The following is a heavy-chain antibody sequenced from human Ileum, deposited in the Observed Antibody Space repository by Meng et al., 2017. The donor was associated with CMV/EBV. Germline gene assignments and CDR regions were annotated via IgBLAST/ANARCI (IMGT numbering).Heavy chain of an antibody. D-gene: IGHD2-2*01. V-gene: IGHV3-23*01. Sequence: GESLKISCAASGFTFNDYAISWVRQAPGEGLEWVSSISGSGDTTYYADSVKGRLTISRDNSKNTLYLQMNSLRVDDTAVYFCVKGWIVPGAVGGHFDYWGQGTLVTVSS. CDR3: VKGWIVPGAVGGHFDY. J-gene: IGHJ4*02. CDR1: GFTFNDYA. CDR2: ISGSGDTT.